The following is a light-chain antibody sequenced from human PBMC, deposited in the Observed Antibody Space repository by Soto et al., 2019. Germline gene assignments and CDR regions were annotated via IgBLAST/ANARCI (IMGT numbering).Light chain of an antibody. Sequence: QSVLTQPPSASGTPGQRVTISCSGSSSNIGSRTVHWYQQLPGTAPKLLIYSTNQRPSGVPARFSGSKSGTSASLAISGLQSEDEADYYCAAWDDSLAGLYVFGTGTKVTVL. V-gene: IGLV1-44*01. J-gene: IGLJ1*01. CDR3: AAWDDSLAGLYV. CDR2: STN. CDR1: SSNIGSRT.